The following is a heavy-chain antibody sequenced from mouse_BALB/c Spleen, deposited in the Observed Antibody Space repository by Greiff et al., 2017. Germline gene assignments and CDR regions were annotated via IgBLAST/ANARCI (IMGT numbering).Heavy chain of an antibody. CDR2: ISSGGSYT. Sequence: EVHLVESGGGLVKPGGSLKLSCAASGFTFRSYNMPWVSQTPEKRLEWVATISSGGSYTYYPDSVKGRFTISRDNAKNTPYLQMSRLKSEDTAMYSGTRDGSTMITPGFAYWGQGTLVTVSA. CDR3: TRDGSTMITPGFAY. J-gene: IGHJ3*01. CDR1: GFTFRSYN. D-gene: IGHD2-4*01. V-gene: IGHV5-6-4*01.